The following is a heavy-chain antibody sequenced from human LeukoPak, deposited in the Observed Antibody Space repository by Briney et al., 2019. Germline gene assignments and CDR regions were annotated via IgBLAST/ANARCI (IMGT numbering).Heavy chain of an antibody. CDR3: AKDQRTTVTPWDY. CDR2: ISYDGSNK. Sequence: GGSLRLSCAASGFTFNSFAMHWVRQAPGRGVEWVAVISYDGSNKYYADSVKGRFTISRDNSKNTLYLQMNSLRAEDTAVYYCAKDQRTTVTPWDYWGQGTLVTVSS. D-gene: IGHD4-17*01. V-gene: IGHV3-30*18. CDR1: GFTFNSFA. J-gene: IGHJ4*02.